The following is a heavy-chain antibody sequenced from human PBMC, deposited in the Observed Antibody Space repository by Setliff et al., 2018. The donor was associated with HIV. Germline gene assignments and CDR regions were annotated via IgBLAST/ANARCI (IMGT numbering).Heavy chain of an antibody. D-gene: IGHD2-21*02. CDR1: GGSVSTSSYS. CDR3: GRVAGYCAPSRGYGYNAFDI. V-gene: IGHV4-39*01. J-gene: IGHJ3*02. CDR2: IYHTGKT. Sequence: NPSETLSLTCTVSGGSVSTSSYSWGWIRQPPEKGLEWIGTIYHTGKTYYNPSLNSRVTIAVDTSKDQFSLNLSTVTAADTAVYYCGRVAGYCAPSRGYGYNAFDIWGPGTMVTVSS.